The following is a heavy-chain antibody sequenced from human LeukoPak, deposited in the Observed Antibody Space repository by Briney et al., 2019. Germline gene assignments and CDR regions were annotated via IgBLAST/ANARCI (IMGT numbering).Heavy chain of an antibody. J-gene: IGHJ3*02. Sequence: SQTLSLTCGISGDSISSNTASWNWIRQSPSRGLEWLGRTYYRSQWSNAYAVSEISRITINPDTSKNQFSLQLSSVTPEDTAVYYCARGCPRAARAFDIWGQGTVVTVSS. D-gene: IGHD6-6*01. V-gene: IGHV6-1*01. CDR2: TYYRSQWSN. CDR3: ARGCPRAARAFDI. CDR1: GDSISSNTAS.